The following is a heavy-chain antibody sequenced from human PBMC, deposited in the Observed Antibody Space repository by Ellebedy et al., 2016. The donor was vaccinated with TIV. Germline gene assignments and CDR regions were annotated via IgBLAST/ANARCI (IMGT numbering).Heavy chain of an antibody. D-gene: IGHD5-18*01. CDR2: VSFDGSSK. Sequence: PGGSLRLSCAASGFTFSSHAMHWVRQAPGRGLEWVAVVSFDGSSKYYADSVKGRFTISRDNSKNTLYLQMTSLRPEDTAVYSCARDRYSYGYFDYWGQGTLVTVSS. CDR1: GFTFSSHA. CDR3: ARDRYSYGYFDY. V-gene: IGHV3-30-3*01. J-gene: IGHJ4*02.